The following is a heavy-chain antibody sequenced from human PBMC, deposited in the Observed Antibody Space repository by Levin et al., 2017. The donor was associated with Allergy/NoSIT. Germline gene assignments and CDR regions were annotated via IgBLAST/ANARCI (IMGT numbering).Heavy chain of an antibody. CDR3: AREALYCSGTLNWFAP. CDR2: INPASNKK. Sequence: ASVKVSCKAIGYSFTDYYIHWVRQAPGHGLEWMGWINPASNKKKSAQKFQGRITMTRDTSISAAYMELSSLQYDDTAVYYCAREALYCSGTLNWFAPWGQGSLVTVSS. J-gene: IGHJ5*02. D-gene: IGHD3-10*01. CDR1: GYSFTDYY. V-gene: IGHV1-2*02.